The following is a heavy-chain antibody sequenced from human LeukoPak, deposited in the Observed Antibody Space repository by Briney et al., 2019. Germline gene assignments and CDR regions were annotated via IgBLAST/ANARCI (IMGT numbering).Heavy chain of an antibody. D-gene: IGHD1-26*01. CDR2: ISSSSSTI. CDR3: VKSRGSYWGY. V-gene: IGHV3-48*04. J-gene: IGHJ4*02. Sequence: GGSLRLSCAASGFTFSSYSMNWVRQAPGKGLEWVSYISSSSSTIYYADSVKGRFTISRDNAKNTLYLQMNSLRAEDTAVYYCVKSRGSYWGYWGQGTLVTVSS. CDR1: GFTFSSYS.